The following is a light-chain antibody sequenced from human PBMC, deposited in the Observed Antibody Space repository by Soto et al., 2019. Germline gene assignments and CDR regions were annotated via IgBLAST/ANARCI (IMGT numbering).Light chain of an antibody. V-gene: IGLV2-23*01. CDR3: CSYAGSSTFVV. CDR2: EGS. CDR1: SSDVGSYNL. Sequence: QSVLTQPASVSGSPGQSITISCTGTSSDVGSYNLVSWYQQYPGKAPKLMIYEGSKRPSGVSNRFSGSKSGNTASLTIYGLQAEDEADYYCCSYAGSSTFVVFGGGTKLTVL. J-gene: IGLJ2*01.